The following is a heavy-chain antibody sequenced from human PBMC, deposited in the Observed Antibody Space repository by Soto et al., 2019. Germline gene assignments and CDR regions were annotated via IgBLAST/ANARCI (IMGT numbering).Heavy chain of an antibody. CDR2: INPILGTP. V-gene: IGHV1-69*01. Sequence: QVQLVQSGAEVRKPGSSVKVSCKASGLTYSSSAISWVRQAPGQGPEWMGGINPILGTPDYAPKFQGRVTITADESTSTVYMDLGSLRSEDTAMYYCASGGVDVVATSAFDYWGQGTLVTVSS. D-gene: IGHD5-12*01. CDR3: ASGGVDVVATSAFDY. J-gene: IGHJ4*02. CDR1: GLTYSSSA.